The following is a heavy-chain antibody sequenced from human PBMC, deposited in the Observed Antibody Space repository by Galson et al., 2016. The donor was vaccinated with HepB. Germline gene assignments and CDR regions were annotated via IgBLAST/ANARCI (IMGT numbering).Heavy chain of an antibody. D-gene: IGHD2-2*01. V-gene: IGHV3-23*01. CDR1: GFTFSNYA. CDR2: ISRSGDST. J-gene: IGHJ6*04. CDR3: VQGSTAPAV. Sequence: SLRLSCAASGFTFSNYAMHWVRQAPGKGLEVVSSISRSGDSTDYADSVKGRFTISRDNSKNTLSLQMNSLTADDTAIYYCVQGSTAPAVWGKGTTVTVSS.